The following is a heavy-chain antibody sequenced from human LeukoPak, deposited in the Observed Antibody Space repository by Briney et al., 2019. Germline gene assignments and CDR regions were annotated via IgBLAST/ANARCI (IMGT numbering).Heavy chain of an antibody. D-gene: IGHD2-2*01. J-gene: IGHJ4*02. V-gene: IGHV3-21*01. CDR1: GFTFSSYS. CDR2: ISSSSSYI. CDR3: ARDRHIVVDPFDY. Sequence: GGSLRLSCAASGFTFSSYSVNWVRQAPGKGLEWVSSISSSSSYIYYADSVKGRFTISRDNAKNSLYLQMNSLRAEDTAVYYCARDRHIVVDPFDYWGQGTLVTVS.